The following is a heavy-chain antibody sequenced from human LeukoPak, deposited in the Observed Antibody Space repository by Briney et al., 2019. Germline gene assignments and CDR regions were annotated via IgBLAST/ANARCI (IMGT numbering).Heavy chain of an antibody. Sequence: SETLSLTCAVYGGSFSGYYWTWIRQPAGKGLEWIGRIYNSGSTSYNPSLKSRVTISMDTSKNQFSLKLNSVTAADTAVYYCARGRNDDVWGSYPTCFDFWGQGTLVTVSS. CDR2: IYNSGST. D-gene: IGHD3-16*02. CDR1: GGSFSGYY. J-gene: IGHJ4*02. V-gene: IGHV4-59*10. CDR3: ARGRNDDVWGSYPTCFDF.